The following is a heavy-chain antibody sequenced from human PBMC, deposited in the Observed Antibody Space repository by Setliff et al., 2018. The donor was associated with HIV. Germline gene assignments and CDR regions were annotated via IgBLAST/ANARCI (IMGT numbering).Heavy chain of an antibody. CDR3: ARRSAAGNYFDY. CDR2: VYQSGST. J-gene: IGHJ4*02. D-gene: IGHD6-13*01. Sequence: PSETLSLTCVVSGYSISSGSYWCWIRQPPGKGLEWVGKVYQSGSTDYNPSLKSRVTISVDTSKNQFSLKLNSVTAADTAVYYCARRSAAGNYFDYWGQGTLVTVSS. V-gene: IGHV4-38-2*01. CDR1: GYSISSGSY.